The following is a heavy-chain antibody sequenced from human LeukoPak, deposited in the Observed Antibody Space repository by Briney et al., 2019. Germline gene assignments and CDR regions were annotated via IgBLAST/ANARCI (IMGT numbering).Heavy chain of an antibody. CDR2: IYGGGTP. J-gene: IGHJ4*02. D-gene: IGHD1-14*01. Sequence: PWGSLRLSCAASGFTVFNNYINWVRQAPGKGLEWVSVIYGGGTPYYADPVKGRFTISRDTSKNTLYLQMNSLRAEDTAVYYCARGCAAGPMCGNDYWGQGTLVIVSS. V-gene: IGHV3-53*05. CDR3: ARGCAAGPMCGNDY. CDR1: GFTVFNNY.